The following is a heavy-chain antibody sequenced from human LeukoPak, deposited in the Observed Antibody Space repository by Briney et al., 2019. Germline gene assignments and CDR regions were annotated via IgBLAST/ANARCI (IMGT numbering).Heavy chain of an antibody. CDR1: GGSISNTNYY. D-gene: IGHD6-6*01. Sequence: SETLSLTCTVSGGSISNTNYYWGWIRQPPGKGLEWIGSIYYSGSTYYNPSLKSRVTISVDTSKNQFSLKLSSVTAADTAVYYCARDKVGSASGGTFDYWGQGTLVTVSS. CDR2: IYYSGST. CDR3: ARDKVGSASGGTFDY. J-gene: IGHJ4*02. V-gene: IGHV4-39*07.